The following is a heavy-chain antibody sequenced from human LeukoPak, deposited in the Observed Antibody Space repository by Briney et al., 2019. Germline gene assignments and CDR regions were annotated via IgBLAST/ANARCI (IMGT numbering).Heavy chain of an antibody. D-gene: IGHD3-22*01. V-gene: IGHV4-34*01. CDR2: INHSGST. Sequence: SETLPLTCPVYGGSFSGYYWNWIRQPPGKGLEWIGEINHSGSTNYNPSLKSRVTISVDTSKNQFSLKLSSVTAADTAVYSCARGQQYYHDSSGYWVFDYWGQGTLVTVSS. CDR3: ARGQQYYHDSSGYWVFDY. J-gene: IGHJ4*02. CDR1: GGSFSGYY.